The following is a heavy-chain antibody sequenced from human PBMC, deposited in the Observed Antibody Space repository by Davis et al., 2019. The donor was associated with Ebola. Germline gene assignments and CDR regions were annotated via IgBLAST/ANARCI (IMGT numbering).Heavy chain of an antibody. CDR3: AKQLGIAAVFYGMDV. V-gene: IGHV3-30-3*02. J-gene: IGHJ6*02. D-gene: IGHD6-13*01. CDR1: GFTFSSYA. CDR2: ISYDGSNK. Sequence: GGSLRLSCAASGFTFSSYAMHWVRQAPGKGLEWVAVISYDGSNKYYADSVKGRFTISRDNSKNTLYLQMNSLRAEDTAVYYCAKQLGIAAVFYGMDVWGQGTTVTVSS.